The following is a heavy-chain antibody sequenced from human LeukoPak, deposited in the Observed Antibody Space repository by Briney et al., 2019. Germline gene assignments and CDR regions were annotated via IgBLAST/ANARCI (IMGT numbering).Heavy chain of an antibody. CDR2: ISDRGDNK. V-gene: IGHV3-23*01. D-gene: IGHD6-19*01. CDR3: AKSSRYGTGWYGRIDY. J-gene: IGHJ4*02. Sequence: GGSLRLSCAASGFTFSSHAMSWVRQAPGKGLEWVSAISDRGDNKQYTDSVKGRLTISRDNSRNTLYLQMNSLRADDTAVYYCAKSSRYGTGWYGRIDYWGQGTLVTVS. CDR1: GFTFSSHA.